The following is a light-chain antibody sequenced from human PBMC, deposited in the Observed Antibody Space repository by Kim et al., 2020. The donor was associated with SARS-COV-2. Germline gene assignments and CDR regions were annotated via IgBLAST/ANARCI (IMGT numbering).Light chain of an antibody. J-gene: IGKJ5*01. CDR3: QQYNDWPPIT. CDR1: HSVPDK. V-gene: IGKV3-15*01. CDR2: DAS. Sequence: SPGERATRSCRASHSVPDKLPWYQPTPGQAPRLLIYDASARATGVPDRFTGGGSGTEFTLTISSLQSEDSALYYCQQYNDWPPITLGQGTRLEIK.